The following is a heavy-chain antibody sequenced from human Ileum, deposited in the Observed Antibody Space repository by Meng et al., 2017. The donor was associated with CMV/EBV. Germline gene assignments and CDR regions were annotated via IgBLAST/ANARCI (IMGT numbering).Heavy chain of an antibody. Sequence: HVHRQQSCPGLLTPRTTSPPPCAIPGDSFSGNSVAWNLIRQSPSRGLEWLGKTYYRSRWYNDHAESVKSRITINPDTSTNQFSLDLSSVTPEDTAIYYCARGESSSLDYWAQGTLVTVSS. CDR1: GDSFSGNSVA. D-gene: IGHD6-13*01. CDR2: TYYRSRWYN. J-gene: IGHJ4*02. CDR3: ARGESSSLDY. V-gene: IGHV6-1*01.